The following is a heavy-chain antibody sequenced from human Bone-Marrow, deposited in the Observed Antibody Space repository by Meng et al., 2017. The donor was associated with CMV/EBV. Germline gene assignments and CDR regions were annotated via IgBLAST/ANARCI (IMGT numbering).Heavy chain of an antibody. Sequence: SVKVSCKASGDTFNRYAFSWVRQAPGQRLEWMGGLIPSFGTVNFAQGFEGRLTITTDKSTSTVYMDLSSLKSEDTAVYYCARGGFGGSGVTYYYYYEMDVWGQGTTVIVSS. CDR1: GDTFNRYA. J-gene: IGHJ6*02. CDR3: ARGGFGGSGVTYYYYYEMDV. D-gene: IGHD3-10*01. V-gene: IGHV1-69*05. CDR2: LIPSFGTV.